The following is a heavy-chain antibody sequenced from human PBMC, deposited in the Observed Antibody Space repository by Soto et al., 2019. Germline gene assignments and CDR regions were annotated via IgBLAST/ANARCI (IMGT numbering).Heavy chain of an antibody. J-gene: IGHJ4*02. CDR1: GLTVTSNY. Sequence: EVQLVESGGGLIQPGGSLRLSCAASGLTVTSNYMNWVRQAPGKGLEWVGRIRSKANSYATVYAASVKGRFTISRDDSKNTAYLQMNSLKTEDTAVYYCARLWSEREPNFDYWGQGTLVSVSS. CDR3: ARLWSEREPNFDY. CDR2: IRSKANSYAT. V-gene: IGHV3-73*01. D-gene: IGHD1-26*01.